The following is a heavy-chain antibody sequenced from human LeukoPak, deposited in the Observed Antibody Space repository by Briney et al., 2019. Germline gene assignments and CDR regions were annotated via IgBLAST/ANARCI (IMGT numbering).Heavy chain of an antibody. V-gene: IGHV3-66*01. J-gene: IGHJ4*02. CDR3: ARVTYDSSGLY. CDR1: GFTVSSTY. CDR2: IYSGGST. D-gene: IGHD3-22*01. Sequence: GGSLRLSCAASGFTVSSTYMSWARQAPGKGLEWVSVIYSGGSTYYADSVRGRFTISRDNSKNTLYLQMNTLRAEDTAVYYCARVTYDSSGLYWGQGTLVTVSS.